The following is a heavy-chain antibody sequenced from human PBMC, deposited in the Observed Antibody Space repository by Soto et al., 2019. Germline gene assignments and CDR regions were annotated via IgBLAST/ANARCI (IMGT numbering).Heavy chain of an antibody. J-gene: IGHJ4*02. Sequence: QVQLVQSGGEVKKPGASVKVSCKASAYTFTNFGISWVRQAPGQGLEWMGWISAYNGNINYAQKFRGRVTMTTDTTTCSSYLEVRSLRSDDTAVYYCARSGSSWNLREFDSWGQRTLVNVS. CDR2: ISAYNGNI. D-gene: IGHD6-13*01. V-gene: IGHV1-18*01. CDR1: AYTFTNFG. CDR3: ARSGSSWNLREFDS.